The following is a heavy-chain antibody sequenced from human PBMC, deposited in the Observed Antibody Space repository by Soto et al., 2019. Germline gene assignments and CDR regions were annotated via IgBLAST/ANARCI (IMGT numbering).Heavy chain of an antibody. D-gene: IGHD2-2*01. CDR1: GFTFSNYA. CDR2: ISGRGDSA. J-gene: IGHJ4*02. V-gene: IGHV3-23*01. Sequence: EVQLLESGGGLVQPGGSLRLSCAASGFTFSNYAMSWVRQAPGKGLEWVSLISGRGDSAYYADSVKGRFTISRDSSKTTLFLQMNRLRAEDTAVYFCAKLGRYCSTFSCYVDYWGQGTLVTVSS. CDR3: AKLGRYCSTFSCYVDY.